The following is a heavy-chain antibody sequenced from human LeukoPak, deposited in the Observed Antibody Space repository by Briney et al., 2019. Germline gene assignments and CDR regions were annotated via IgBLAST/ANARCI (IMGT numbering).Heavy chain of an antibody. J-gene: IGHJ4*02. D-gene: IGHD1-7*01. CDR1: GASFTGYY. CDR3: ARELELRY. Sequence: SETLSLTCAVYGASFTGYYWSWLRQSPGKGLEWIGEMNQRGSMNYNPSLKSRVTISVDRSKTQFSLKLSSGTAADTAVYYCARELELRYWGQGTLVTVSS. CDR2: MNQRGSM. V-gene: IGHV4-34*01.